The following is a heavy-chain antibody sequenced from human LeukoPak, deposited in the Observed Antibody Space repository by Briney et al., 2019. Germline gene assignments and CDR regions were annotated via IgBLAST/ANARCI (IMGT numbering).Heavy chain of an antibody. CDR1: GFTFSSYA. D-gene: IGHD6-13*01. Sequence: GGSLRLSCAASGFTFSSYAMSWVRQAPGKGLEWVSAISGGGGSSTYYADSVKGRFTISRDTSKNTLYLQMSSLRAEDTAIYYCANSAAVGTFYWGQGTLVTVSS. CDR2: ISGGGGSST. V-gene: IGHV3-23*01. CDR3: ANSAAVGTFY. J-gene: IGHJ4*02.